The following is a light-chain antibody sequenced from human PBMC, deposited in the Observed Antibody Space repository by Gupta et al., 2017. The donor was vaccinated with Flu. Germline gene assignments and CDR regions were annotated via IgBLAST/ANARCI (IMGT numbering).Light chain of an antibody. CDR2: EVS. V-gene: IGLV2-14*01. J-gene: IGLJ1*01. Sequence: GTSSDVGGYNYVSWYQQHPGKAPKLMIYEVSNRPSGVPNRFSGSKSGNTASLTISGLQADDEADYYCSSYTSSSTLYVFGTGTKFTVL. CDR1: SSDVGGYNY. CDR3: SSYTSSSTLYV.